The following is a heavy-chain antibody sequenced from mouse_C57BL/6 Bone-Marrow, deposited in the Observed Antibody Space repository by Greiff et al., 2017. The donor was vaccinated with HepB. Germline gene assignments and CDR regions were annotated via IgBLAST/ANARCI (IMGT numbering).Heavy chain of an antibody. Sequence: VNVVESGAELARPGASVKLSCKASGYTFTSYGISWVKQRTGQGLEWIGEIYPRSGNTYYNEKFKGKATLTADKSSSTAYMELRSLTSEDSAVYFCARGDYYGSGFAYWGQGTLVTVSA. CDR2: IYPRSGNT. CDR1: GYTFTSYG. CDR3: ARGDYYGSGFAY. J-gene: IGHJ3*01. D-gene: IGHD1-1*01. V-gene: IGHV1-81*01.